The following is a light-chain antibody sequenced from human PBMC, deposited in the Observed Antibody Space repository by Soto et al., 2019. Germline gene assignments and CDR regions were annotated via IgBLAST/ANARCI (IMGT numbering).Light chain of an antibody. CDR2: GAS. V-gene: IGKV3-20*01. Sequence: EIVLTQSPGTLSLSPGERATLSCRASQGVSSNYLAWYQQKPGQAPRLLIYGASIRATGIPDRFSGSGSGTDXXLXXXXLEPEDFVXXXXQQYGSSPFTFGPGTKVDIK. J-gene: IGKJ3*01. CDR3: QQYGSSPFT. CDR1: QGVSSNY.